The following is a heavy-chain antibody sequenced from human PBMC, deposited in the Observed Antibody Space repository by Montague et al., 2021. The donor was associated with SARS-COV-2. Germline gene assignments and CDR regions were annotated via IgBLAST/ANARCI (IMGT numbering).Heavy chain of an antibody. CDR2: TYFRSKWYN. CDR1: GDSVSTNNTT. D-gene: IGHD6-13*01. Sequence: CAISGDSVSTNNTTWNWVRQPPSGDLEWLGRTYFRSKWYNDYAVSVKSRITINPDTSKNQFSRQLKSVTPKDTAVYFCGRVFAPAGTFDFWGQGTLVTVSS. J-gene: IGHJ4*02. CDR3: GRVFAPAGTFDF. V-gene: IGHV6-1*01.